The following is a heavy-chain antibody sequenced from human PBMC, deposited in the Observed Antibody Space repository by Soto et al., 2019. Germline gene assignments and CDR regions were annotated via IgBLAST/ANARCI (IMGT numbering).Heavy chain of an antibody. Sequence: LSLTCTVSGGSISSYYWSWIRQPPGKGLEWIGYIYYSGSTNYNPSLKSRVTISVDTSKNQFSLKLSSVTAADTAVYYCARVYCSGGSCYPRWFDPWGQGTLVTVSS. D-gene: IGHD2-15*01. V-gene: IGHV4-59*01. CDR1: GGSISSYY. CDR3: ARVYCSGGSCYPRWFDP. J-gene: IGHJ5*02. CDR2: IYYSGST.